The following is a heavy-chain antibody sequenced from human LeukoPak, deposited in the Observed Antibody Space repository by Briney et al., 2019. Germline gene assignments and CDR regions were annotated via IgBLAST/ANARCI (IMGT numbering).Heavy chain of an antibody. D-gene: IGHD6-6*01. CDR3: ARGHGKYSSSAGYYYYYYMDV. CDR2: ISSSSSYI. V-gene: IGHV3-21*01. CDR1: GFTFSSYS. Sequence: PGGSLRLSCAASGFTFSSYSMNWVRQAPGKGLEWVSSISSSSSYIYYADSVKGRFTISRDNAKNSLYLQMNSLRAEDTAVYYCARGHGKYSSSAGYYYYYYMDVWGKGTTVTVSS. J-gene: IGHJ6*03.